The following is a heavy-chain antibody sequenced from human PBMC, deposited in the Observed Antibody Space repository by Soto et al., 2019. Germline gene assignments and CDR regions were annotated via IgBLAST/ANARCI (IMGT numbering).Heavy chain of an antibody. CDR1: GGSMFGFY. J-gene: IGHJ4*02. V-gene: IGHV4-4*07. CDR3: AKARRPFRAGSAFDS. Sequence: SETLSLTCSVSGGSMFGFYWSWFRQPAGKTLEWIGRIYTSGATAYNPSLKTRVTMSVADSKTQFSLRLTSVTAADTAVYYCAKARRPFRAGSAFDSWGQGTLVTSPQ. CDR2: IYTSGAT. D-gene: IGHD3-10*01.